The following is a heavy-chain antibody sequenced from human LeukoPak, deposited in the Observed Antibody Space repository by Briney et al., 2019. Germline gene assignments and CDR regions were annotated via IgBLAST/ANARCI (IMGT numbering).Heavy chain of an antibody. D-gene: IGHD3-22*01. V-gene: IGHV1-18*01. CDR2: ISAYNGNT. Sequence: GASVKVSCEASGYTFTSYGISWVRQAPGQGLEWMGWISAYNGNTNYAQKLQGRVTMTTDTSTSTAYMELRSLRSDDTAVYYCARAVEYYYDSSGYYHPLHYWGQGTLVTVSS. CDR3: ARAVEYYYDSSGYYHPLHY. CDR1: GYTFTSYG. J-gene: IGHJ4*02.